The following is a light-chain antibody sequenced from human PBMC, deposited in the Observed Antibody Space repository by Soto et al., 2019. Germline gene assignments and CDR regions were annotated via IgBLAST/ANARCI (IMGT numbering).Light chain of an antibody. V-gene: IGKV1-39*01. CDR2: AAS. Sequence: DIQMTQSPSSLSASVGDRVTITCRASQTINTYLNWYQHKPGKAPNLLIYAASSLQSGVPSRFSGSGSETDFTLTISSLQPEDFATYYCQQTFSTRYTFGQGTKVDIK. CDR1: QTINTY. CDR3: QQTFSTRYT. J-gene: IGKJ2*01.